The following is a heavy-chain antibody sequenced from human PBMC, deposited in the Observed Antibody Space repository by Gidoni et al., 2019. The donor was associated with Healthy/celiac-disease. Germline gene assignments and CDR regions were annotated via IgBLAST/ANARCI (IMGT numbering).Heavy chain of an antibody. CDR2: ISGSGGST. Sequence: EVQLLESGGGLVQPGGSLRLSCAASGFTFSSYAMSWVRQAPGKGLEWVSAISGSGGSTYYADSVKGRFTISRDNSKNTLYLQMNSLRAEDTAVYYCAKAPHVVVVAAAYFDYWGQGTLVTVSS. CDR3: AKAPHVVVVAAAYFDY. V-gene: IGHV3-23*01. J-gene: IGHJ4*02. D-gene: IGHD2-15*01. CDR1: GFTFSSYA.